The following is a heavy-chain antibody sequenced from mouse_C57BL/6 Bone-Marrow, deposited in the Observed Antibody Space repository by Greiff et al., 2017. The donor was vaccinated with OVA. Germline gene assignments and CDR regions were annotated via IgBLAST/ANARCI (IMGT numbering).Heavy chain of an antibody. V-gene: IGHV1-50*01. J-gene: IGHJ2*01. Sequence: QVQLQQPGAELVKPGASVKLSCKASGYTFTSYWMQWVKQRPGQGLEWIGEIAPSDSYTNYNQKFKGKATLTVDTSSSTAYMQLSSLTSEDSAVYYCASRYYFDYWGQGTTLTVSS. CDR2: IAPSDSYT. CDR1: GYTFTSYW. CDR3: ASRYYFDY. D-gene: IGHD2-14*01.